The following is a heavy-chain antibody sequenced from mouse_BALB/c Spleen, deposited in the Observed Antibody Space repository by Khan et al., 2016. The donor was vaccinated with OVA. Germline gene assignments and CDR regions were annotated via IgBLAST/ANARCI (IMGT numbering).Heavy chain of an antibody. CDR1: GYTFTTYW. V-gene: IGHV1-7*01. CDR2: IDPSTGYT. D-gene: IGHD2-1*01. Sequence: QVQLKESGAELAKPGASVKMSCKASGYTFTTYWMHWVKQRPGQGLEWIGYIDPSTGYTEYNQKFKDKATLTTDKSSSTAYMQLSSLTSEDSAVYYCARRGRYGIFAYWGQGTQVTVSA. J-gene: IGHJ3*01. CDR3: ARRGRYGIFAY.